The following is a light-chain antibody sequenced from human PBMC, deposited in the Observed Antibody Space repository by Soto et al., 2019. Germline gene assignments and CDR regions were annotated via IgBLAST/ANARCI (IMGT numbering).Light chain of an antibody. V-gene: IGKV3-11*01. CDR3: QQRHMWPIT. CDR1: QSFRGL. CDR2: DAY. J-gene: IGKJ5*01. Sequence: EVVLTQSPVTLSLSPGERATLSCRASQSFRGLLAWYQQKPGQAPRLLIYDAYNRATGIPPRFSGSGSGTDFTLTISSLEPEDSAVYCQQRHMWPITFGQGTRLEIK.